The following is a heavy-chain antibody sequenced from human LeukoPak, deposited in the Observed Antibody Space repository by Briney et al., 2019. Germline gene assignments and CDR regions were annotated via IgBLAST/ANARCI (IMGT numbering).Heavy chain of an antibody. D-gene: IGHD4-17*01. J-gene: IGHJ4*02. V-gene: IGHV3-53*01. Sequence: GGSLRLSCAASGFNVDTNFMSWVRQAPGKGLEWVSVIYSGGATFYADSVKGRFTISRDTSKSTLYLQMNSLRAEDTAVYYCARGDSGAWYWGWWGQGTLVTVSS. CDR2: IYSGGAT. CDR1: GFNVDTNF. CDR3: ARGDSGAWYWGW.